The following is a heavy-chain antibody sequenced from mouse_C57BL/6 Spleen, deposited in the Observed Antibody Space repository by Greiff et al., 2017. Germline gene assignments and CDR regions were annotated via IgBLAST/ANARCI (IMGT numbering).Heavy chain of an antibody. J-gene: IGHJ3*01. CDR2: ISYDGSN. Sequence: EVKLMESGPGLVKPSQSLSLTCSVTGYSITSGYYWNWIRQFPGNKLEWMGYISYDGSNNYNPSLKNRISITRDTSKNQFFLKLNSVTTEDTATYYWARDRGFIKAFAYWGQGTLVTVSA. D-gene: IGHD1-1*01. CDR3: ARDRGFIKAFAY. V-gene: IGHV3-6*01. CDR1: GYSITSGYY.